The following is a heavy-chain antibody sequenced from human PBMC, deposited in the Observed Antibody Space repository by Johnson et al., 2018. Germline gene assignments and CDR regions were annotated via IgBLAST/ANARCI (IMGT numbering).Heavy chain of an antibody. J-gene: IGHJ3*02. CDR3: ARGRYSGSRGAFDI. CDR2: ISYDGNNK. V-gene: IGHV3-30-3*01. CDR1: GFSFGSFA. D-gene: IGHD1-26*01. Sequence: VQLVESGGGVVQPGRSLGLSCAASGFSFGSFAMHWVRQAPGKGLERVAFISYDGNNKYYADSVKGRFTISRDNSNNTLYVQMNSLRAADTAVYYCARGRYSGSRGAFDIWGQGTMVTVSS.